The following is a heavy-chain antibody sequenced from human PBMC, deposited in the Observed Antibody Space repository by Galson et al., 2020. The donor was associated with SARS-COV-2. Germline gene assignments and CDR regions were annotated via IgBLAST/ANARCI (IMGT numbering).Heavy chain of an antibody. V-gene: IGHV5-51*01. CDR1: GYSFTNYW. Sequence: GESLKISCKGSGYSFTNYWIGWVRQIPGKGLEYMGIIYPSDSDTRYSPSFQGQVTISADKSISTAYLQWSSLRASDTAMYYCARRYNGDHRAFDYWGQGTLVTVSS. J-gene: IGHJ4*02. CDR3: ARRYNGDHRAFDY. CDR2: IYPSDSDT. D-gene: IGHD3-10*01.